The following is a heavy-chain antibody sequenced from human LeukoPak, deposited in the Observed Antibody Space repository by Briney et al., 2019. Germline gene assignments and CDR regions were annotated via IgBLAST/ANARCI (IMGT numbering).Heavy chain of an antibody. V-gene: IGHV4-4*07. Sequence: PSETLSLTCTVSGGSISSYYWTWIRQPAGKGPEWIGRIHASGRTNYNPSLKSRVNMSVDTSKKHFSPRPNSLTGADTAVYYRGRVTDPRYHWFGPWGQGTLVTVSS. CDR1: GGSISSYY. D-gene: IGHD2-21*02. CDR2: IHASGRT. CDR3: GRVTDPRYHWFGP. J-gene: IGHJ5*02.